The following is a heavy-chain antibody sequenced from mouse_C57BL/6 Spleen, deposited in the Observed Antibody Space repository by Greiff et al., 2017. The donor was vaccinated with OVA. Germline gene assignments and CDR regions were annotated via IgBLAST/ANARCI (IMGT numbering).Heavy chain of an antibody. D-gene: IGHD1-1*01. CDR1: GYTFTSYW. V-gene: IGHV1-55*01. CDR2: IYPGSGST. J-gene: IGHJ4*01. CDR3: ARGYYGSSYDAMDY. Sequence: QVQLQQPGAELVKPGASVKMSCKASGYTFTSYWITWVKQRPGQGLEWIGDIYPGSGSTNYNEKFKSKATLTVDTSSSTAYMQLSSLTSEDSAVDYCARGYYGSSYDAMDYWGQGTSVTVSA.